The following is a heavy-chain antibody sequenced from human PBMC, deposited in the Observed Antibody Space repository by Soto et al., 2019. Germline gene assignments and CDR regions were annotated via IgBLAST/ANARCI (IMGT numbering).Heavy chain of an antibody. V-gene: IGHV3-33*01. D-gene: IGHD2-8*01. J-gene: IGHJ4*02. CDR2: IWYDGSNK. CDR1: GFSFSIFG. Sequence: QVHLVESGGGVVQPGPSLRLSCAASGFSFSIFGMHWVRQAPGKGLEWVAGIWYDGSNKYYADTVKGRFSISRDNSKSTVSLQMNSLRAEDTAVYYCARDDKDEYGADRGGFGCWGPGTLVTVSS. CDR3: ARDDKDEYGADRGGFGC.